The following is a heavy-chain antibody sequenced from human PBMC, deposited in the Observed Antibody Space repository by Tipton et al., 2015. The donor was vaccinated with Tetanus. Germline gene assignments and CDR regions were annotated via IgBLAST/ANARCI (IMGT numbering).Heavy chain of an antibody. Sequence: TLSLTCAVYGGSFSLYSWTWIRQPPGKGLEWIGEINHSGVTNYNPSLKSRVTMSVDTSKNQFSLKLRPVTAADTAVYYCATSGGGHCGAKCLINFFDPWGQGTLVTVSS. J-gene: IGHJ5*02. V-gene: IGHV4-34*01. CDR1: GGSFSLYS. CDR2: INHSGVT. CDR3: ATSGGGHCGAKCLINFFDP. D-gene: IGHD2-15*01.